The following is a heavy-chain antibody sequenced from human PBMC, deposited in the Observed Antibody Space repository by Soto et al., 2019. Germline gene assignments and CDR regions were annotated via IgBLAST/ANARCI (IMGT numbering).Heavy chain of an antibody. CDR1: GCSSSSYY. J-gene: IGHJ6*02. V-gene: IGHV4-4*07. Sequence: SVTLSITCSFSGCSSSSYYLIWIRQPAGKGLEWIGRIYTSGSTNYNPSLKSRVTMSVDTSKNQFSLKLSSVTAADTAVYYCALASESYYYGMDVWGQGTTVNVSS. D-gene: IGHD3-10*01. CDR3: ALASESYYYGMDV. CDR2: IYTSGST.